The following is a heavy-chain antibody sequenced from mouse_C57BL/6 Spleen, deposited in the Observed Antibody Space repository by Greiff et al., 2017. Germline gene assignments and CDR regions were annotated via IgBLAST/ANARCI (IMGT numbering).Heavy chain of an antibody. J-gene: IGHJ3*01. Sequence: DVQLQESGGGLVQPGGSMKLSCVASGFTFSNYWMNWVRQSPEKGLEWVAQISLNSDNYATHYAESVKGRFTISRDDYKSSVYLQMHNLSAEDTGIYYCTGPNGYYPFAYWGQGTLVTVSA. CDR2: ISLNSDNYAT. CDR1: GFTFSNYW. CDR3: TGPNGYYPFAY. V-gene: IGHV6-3*01. D-gene: IGHD2-3*01.